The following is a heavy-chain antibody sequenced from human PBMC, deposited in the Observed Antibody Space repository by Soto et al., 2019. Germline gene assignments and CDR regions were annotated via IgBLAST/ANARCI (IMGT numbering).Heavy chain of an antibody. CDR3: ARDIESVTAKHFFYYYTMDV. D-gene: IGHD2-8*01. Sequence: ASVKVSCKASGFTFSNYGLNWVRQAPGQGLEWMGWVSANNGHTNYAQNLQGRVSMTTDTSTSTAYMELRGLTFDDTAVYYCARDIESVTAKHFFYYYTMDVWGQGTTVTVSS. CDR2: VSANNGHT. CDR1: GFTFSNYG. J-gene: IGHJ6*02. V-gene: IGHV1-18*01.